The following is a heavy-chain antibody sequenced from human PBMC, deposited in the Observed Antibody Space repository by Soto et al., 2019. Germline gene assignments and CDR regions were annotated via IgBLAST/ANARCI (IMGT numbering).Heavy chain of an antibody. J-gene: IGHJ4*02. D-gene: IGHD3-10*01. Sequence: PSETLSLTCSVSGGSISGHYWSWIRLPAGRRLQWVGRIYSSGTTNYNPSLKSRAGISVDSSKSQVSLKLTSVTAADTAVYFCARILMNYYRLDYWGQGALVTVSS. V-gene: IGHV4-4*07. CDR1: GGSISGHY. CDR3: ARILMNYYRLDY. CDR2: IYSSGTT.